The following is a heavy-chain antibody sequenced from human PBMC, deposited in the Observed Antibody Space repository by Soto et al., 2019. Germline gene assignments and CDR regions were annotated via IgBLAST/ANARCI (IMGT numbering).Heavy chain of an antibody. CDR3: ARDRFFEWFLEYDGMDV. Sequence: QVQLVESGGGVGQPGRSLRLSCAASGFTFSIYAMHWVRQAPGKGLEWVAVISYDGSNKYYADSVKGRFTISRDNSKNTLYLQMNSRSAEDTVVYYCARDRFFEWFLEYDGMDVWCRGTTVTVSS. D-gene: IGHD3-3*01. CDR2: ISYDGSNK. CDR1: GFTFSIYA. J-gene: IGHJ6*02. V-gene: IGHV3-30-3*01.